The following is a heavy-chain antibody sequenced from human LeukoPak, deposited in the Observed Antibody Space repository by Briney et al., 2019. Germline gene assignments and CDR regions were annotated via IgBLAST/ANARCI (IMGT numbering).Heavy chain of an antibody. CDR1: GFSFSSYL. Sequence: GTSLRLSCAASGFSFSSYLMHWVRQAPGKGLEWVALIGFDVSKKYYGDSVKGRFTISRDNAKNSLYLQMNILRAEDTAVFYCFGGPGHCGQGTLVTVSS. V-gene: IGHV3-33*03. D-gene: IGHD1-14*01. CDR3: FGGPGH. CDR2: IGFDVSKK. J-gene: IGHJ4*02.